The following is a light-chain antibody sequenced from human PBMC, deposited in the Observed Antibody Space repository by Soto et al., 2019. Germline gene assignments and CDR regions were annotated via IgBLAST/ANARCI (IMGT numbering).Light chain of an antibody. CDR3: QVWDSSRDHNWV. CDR2: YDS. CDR1: NIGSKS. V-gene: IGLV3-21*04. Sequence: SYELTQPPSVSVAPGKTARITCGGNNIGSKSVHWYQQKPGQAPVLVIYYDSDRPSGIPERFSGSNSGNTATLTISRVEAGDEADYYRQVWDSSRDHNWVFGGGTKLTVL. J-gene: IGLJ3*02.